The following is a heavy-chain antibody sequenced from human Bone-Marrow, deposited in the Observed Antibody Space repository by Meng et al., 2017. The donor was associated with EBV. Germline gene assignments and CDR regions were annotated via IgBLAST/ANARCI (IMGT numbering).Heavy chain of an antibody. J-gene: IGHJ5*02. CDR3: ARPFPSWQSPRLDPFGA. D-gene: IGHD6-19*01. Sequence: LRPREARPGQSRASSTFPSTCTVSGDSIIGFYYWGWILHPPGGGLEWFGSVHYTGSTYYSPSLKSRVTVSVDTSKNQFSLRLTSVTAADTAVYYCARPFPSWQSPRLDPFGAWGQGTLVTVSS. CDR1: GDSIIGFYY. V-gene: IGHV4-39*01. CDR2: VHYTGST.